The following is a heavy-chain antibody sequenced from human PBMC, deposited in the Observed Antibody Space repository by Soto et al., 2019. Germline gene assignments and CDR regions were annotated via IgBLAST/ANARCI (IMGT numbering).Heavy chain of an antibody. CDR1: GYTFTSYA. J-gene: IGHJ4*02. V-gene: IGHV1-3*01. CDR3: AREDSSGYYPYFDY. CDR2: INAGNGNT. D-gene: IGHD3-22*01. Sequence: ASVKVTCKASGYTFTSYAMHWVRQAPGQRLEWMGWINAGNGNTKYSQKFQGRVTITRDTSASTAYMELSSLRSEDTAVYYCAREDSSGYYPYFDYWGQGTLVTVSS.